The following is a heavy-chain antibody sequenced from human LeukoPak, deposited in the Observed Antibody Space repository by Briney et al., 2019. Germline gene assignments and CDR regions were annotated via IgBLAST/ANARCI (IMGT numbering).Heavy chain of an antibody. CDR2: IYPGDSDT. CDR1: GYSFTSYW. CDR3: ARHFNGLQSQFDF. Sequence: GESLKISCKGSGYSFTSYWIGWVRQMPGKGLEWMGIIYPGDSDTRYSPSFQGQVTISVDKSISTAYLQWSGLKASDTATYYCARHFNGLQSQFDFWGQGTLVTVSS. D-gene: IGHD2-8*01. J-gene: IGHJ4*02. V-gene: IGHV5-51*01.